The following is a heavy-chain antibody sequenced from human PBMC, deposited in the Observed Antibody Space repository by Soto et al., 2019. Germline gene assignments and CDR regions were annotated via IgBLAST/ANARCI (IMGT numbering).Heavy chain of an antibody. Sequence: EVQVVESGGGLVQPGGSLRLSCAASGFTFSYYSMNWVRQAPGKGLEWVSYISSSSITKFYADSVKGRFTISRDNARNSLYLPMNSLRAEDTAVSYCARDIDGGGQGTLVTVSS. V-gene: IGHV3-48*01. D-gene: IGHD2-15*01. CDR3: ARDIDG. J-gene: IGHJ4*02. CDR2: ISSSSITK. CDR1: GFTFSYYS.